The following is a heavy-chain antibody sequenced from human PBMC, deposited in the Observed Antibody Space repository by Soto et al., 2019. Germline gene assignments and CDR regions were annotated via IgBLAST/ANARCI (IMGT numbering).Heavy chain of an antibody. CDR3: ARDVPAADIWGCLPFRLAG. D-gene: IGHD3-9*01. V-gene: IGHV3-48*03. CDR2: ISPSATSI. Sequence: GGSLRLSCAASGFTFSDYEMNWVRQAPGKGLEWVSYISPSATSIYYADSVKGRFTISRDNAKNSLFLQMNSLRVEDTALYYCARDVPAADIWGCLPFRLAGWGQGTTGTVSS. CDR1: GFTFSDYE. J-gene: IGHJ6*02.